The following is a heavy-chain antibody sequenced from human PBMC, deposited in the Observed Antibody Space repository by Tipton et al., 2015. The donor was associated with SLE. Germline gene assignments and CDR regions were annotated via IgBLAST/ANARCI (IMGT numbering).Heavy chain of an antibody. CDR1: GGSISSYY. D-gene: IGHD3-22*01. V-gene: IGHV4-59*12. CDR3: ARGRITMKM. Sequence: TLSLTCTVSGGSISSYYWSWIRQPPGKGLEWIGYIYYSGSTNYNPSLKSRVTISVDTSKNQFSLKLSSVTAADTAVYYCARGRITMKMWGQGTLVTVSS. CDR2: IYYSGST. J-gene: IGHJ4*02.